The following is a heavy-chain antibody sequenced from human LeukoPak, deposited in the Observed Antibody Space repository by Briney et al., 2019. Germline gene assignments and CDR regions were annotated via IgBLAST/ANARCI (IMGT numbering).Heavy chain of an antibody. V-gene: IGHV4-39*01. CDR1: GGSISSSSYY. D-gene: IGHD2-15*01. Sequence: SETLSLTCTVSGGSISSSSYYWGWIRQPPGKGLEWIGSIYYSGSTYYNPSLKSRVTISVDTSKNQFSLKLSSVTAADTAVYYCARVVVTYYFDYWGQGTLVTVS. CDR3: ARVVVTYYFDY. CDR2: IYYSGST. J-gene: IGHJ4*02.